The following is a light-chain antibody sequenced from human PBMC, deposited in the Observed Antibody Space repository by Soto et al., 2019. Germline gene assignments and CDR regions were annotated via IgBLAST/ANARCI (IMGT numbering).Light chain of an antibody. CDR3: QQSYSTPMYT. CDR2: AAS. V-gene: IGKV1-39*01. CDR1: QSISRY. J-gene: IGKJ2*01. Sequence: DIQMTQSPSSLSASVGDRVTITCRASQSISRYLNWYQQKPGKAPKLLIYAASSLESGVPSRFSGSGSGTDFTLTISSLQPEDFATYFCQQSYSTPMYTFGQGTKV.